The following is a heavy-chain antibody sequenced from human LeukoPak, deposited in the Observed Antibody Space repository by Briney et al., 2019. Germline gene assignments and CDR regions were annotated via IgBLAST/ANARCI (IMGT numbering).Heavy chain of an antibody. Sequence: SETLSLTCTVSGGSISSYYWSWIRQPAGKGLEWIGRIYTSGSTNYNPSLKSRVTMSVDTSKNQFSLKLSSVTAADTAVYYCARVGRLAVAGMEVLGGMDVWGQGTTVTVSS. CDR3: ARVGRLAVAGMEVLGGMDV. CDR2: IYTSGST. D-gene: IGHD6-19*01. V-gene: IGHV4-4*07. CDR1: GGSISSYY. J-gene: IGHJ6*02.